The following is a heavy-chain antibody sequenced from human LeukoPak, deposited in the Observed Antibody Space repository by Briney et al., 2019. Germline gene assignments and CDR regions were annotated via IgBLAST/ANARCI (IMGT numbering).Heavy chain of an antibody. CDR3: ARAVLGSYYGSGSFDY. Sequence: SETLSLTCTVSGGSISSYYWSWVRQPPGKGLEWSGYIYYSGSTNYNPSLKSRVTISVDTSKNQFSLKLSSVTAADTAVHYCARAVLGSYYGSGSFDYWGQGTLVAVSS. V-gene: IGHV4-59*12. J-gene: IGHJ4*02. D-gene: IGHD3-10*01. CDR1: GGSISSYY. CDR2: IYYSGST.